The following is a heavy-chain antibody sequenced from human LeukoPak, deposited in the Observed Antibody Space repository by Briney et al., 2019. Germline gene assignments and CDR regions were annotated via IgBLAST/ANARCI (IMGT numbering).Heavy chain of an antibody. V-gene: IGHV5-51*01. D-gene: IGHD6-19*01. CDR1: GYSFTSYW. CDR2: IYPGDSDT. CDR3: ARKEGSSGFAGSV. Sequence: GGSLQISCKGSGYSFTSYWIGWVRQMPGKGLEWMGIIYPGDSDTRYSPSFQGQVTISADKSISTAYLQWSSLKASDTAMYYCARKEGSSGFAGSVWGQGTLVTVSS. J-gene: IGHJ4*02.